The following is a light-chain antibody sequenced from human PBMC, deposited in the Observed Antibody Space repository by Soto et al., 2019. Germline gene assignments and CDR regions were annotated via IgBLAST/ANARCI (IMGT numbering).Light chain of an antibody. V-gene: IGLV2-8*01. Sequence: QSVLTQPPSASGSPGQSVTISCTGTSSDVGGYNYVSWYQQHPGKAPKLMIYEVTKRPSGVPDRFSGSKSGNTASLTVSGLQTEDEADYYCAAWDDSLSVYVFGTGTKVTVL. CDR2: EVT. J-gene: IGLJ1*01. CDR1: SSDVGGYNY. CDR3: AAWDDSLSVYV.